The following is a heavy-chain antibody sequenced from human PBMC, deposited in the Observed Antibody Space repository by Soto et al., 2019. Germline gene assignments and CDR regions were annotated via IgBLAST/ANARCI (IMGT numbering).Heavy chain of an antibody. CDR1: GFTFSSYA. CDR2: ISGGGGST. CDR3: AQRDCSGGICSSFYDY. Sequence: GGSLRLSCAASGFTFSSYAMSWVRQTAGKGLEWVSRISGGGGSTYYADSVKGRFTISRDNSKNTLYLQMNSLRVEDTAVYYCAQRDCSGGICSSFYDYGGPGTLVTVSS. V-gene: IGHV3-23*01. J-gene: IGHJ4*02. D-gene: IGHD2-15*01.